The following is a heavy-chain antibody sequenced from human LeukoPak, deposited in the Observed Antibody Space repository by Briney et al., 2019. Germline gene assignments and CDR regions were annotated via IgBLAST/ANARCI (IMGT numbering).Heavy chain of an antibody. CDR2: IYYSGST. D-gene: IGHD3-22*01. V-gene: IGHV4-59*01. CDR1: GGSISSYY. Sequence: PSETLSLTCTVSGGSISSYYWSWIRQPPGKGLEWMGYIYYSGSTSYNPSLKSRVTISVDTSKNQFSLNLSSVTAADTAMYSCARDRSPERYYDSSHWDYYHGMDVWGQGTTVTVSS. CDR3: ARDRSPERYYDSSHWDYYHGMDV. J-gene: IGHJ6*02.